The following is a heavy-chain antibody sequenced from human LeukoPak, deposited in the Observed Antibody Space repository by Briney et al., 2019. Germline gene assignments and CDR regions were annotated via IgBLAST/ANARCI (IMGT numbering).Heavy chain of an antibody. Sequence: AGGSLRLSCTASGFTLNSYAMSWVRQAPGEGLEWVSTISGSADNTNYAEAVKGRFTISRDNSKNTMYLQMNSLRAEDTAVYYCAKQGFGCWGQGTLVTVSS. CDR3: AKQGFGC. V-gene: IGHV3-23*01. CDR2: ISGSADNT. CDR1: GFTLNSYA. J-gene: IGHJ4*02.